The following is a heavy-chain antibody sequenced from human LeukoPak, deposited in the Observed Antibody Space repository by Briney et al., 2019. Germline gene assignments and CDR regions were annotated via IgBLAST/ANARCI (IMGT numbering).Heavy chain of an antibody. CDR1: GGSFSGYY. V-gene: IGHV4-34*01. CDR2: INHSGST. Sequence: SEILSLTCAVYGGSFSGYYWSWIRQPPGKGLEWIGEINHSGSTNYNPSLKSRVTISVDTSKNQFSLKLSSVTAADTAVYYCARGPGCSGGSCAATDGMDVWGQGTTVTVSS. D-gene: IGHD2-15*01. CDR3: ARGPGCSGGSCAATDGMDV. J-gene: IGHJ6*02.